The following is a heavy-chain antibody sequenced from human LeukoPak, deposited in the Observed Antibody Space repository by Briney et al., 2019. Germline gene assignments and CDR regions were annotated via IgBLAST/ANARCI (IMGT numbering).Heavy chain of an antibody. CDR1: GFMFASVG. D-gene: IGHD6-13*01. CDR2: ISGGGDRT. Sequence: GGSLRLSCVASGFMFASVGMNWVRKAPGKGLEWVSSISGGGDRTYYADSVKGRFTISRDNAKNTLYLQMNSLRAEDTAVYYCARRVRARSTYYYYYYMDVWGKGTTVTVSS. CDR3: ARRVRARSTYYYYYYMDV. J-gene: IGHJ6*03. V-gene: IGHV3-23*01.